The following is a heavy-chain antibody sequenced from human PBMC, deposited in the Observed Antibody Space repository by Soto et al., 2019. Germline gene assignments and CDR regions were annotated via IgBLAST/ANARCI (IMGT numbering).Heavy chain of an antibody. Sequence: PGGSLRLSCGASGFDFSDHGMHWVRQAPHKGLEWVGIIWYDGDNKFYGDSVKGRFTISRDNSKNTLYLQMNDLRIDDTAIYYCARDAGGRGAIIDYLVSWGQGIQVTVSS. J-gene: IGHJ4*02. D-gene: IGHD3-10*01. CDR3: ARDAGGRGAIIDYLVS. CDR2: IWYDGDNK. V-gene: IGHV3-33*01. CDR1: GFDFSDHG.